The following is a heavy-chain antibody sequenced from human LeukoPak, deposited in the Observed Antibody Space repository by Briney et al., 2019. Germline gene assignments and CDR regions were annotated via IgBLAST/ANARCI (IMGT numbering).Heavy chain of an antibody. CDR2: IKQDGSEK. Sequence: PGGSLRLSCAASGFTFSSYWMSWVRQAPGKGLEWVANIKQDGSEKYYVDSVKGRFTISRDNAKNSLYLQMNSLRAEDTAVYYCARDRYDRGIYYFDYWGQGNLVTVSS. CDR3: ARDRYDRGIYYFDY. J-gene: IGHJ4*02. V-gene: IGHV3-7*01. CDR1: GFTFSSYW. D-gene: IGHD3-22*01.